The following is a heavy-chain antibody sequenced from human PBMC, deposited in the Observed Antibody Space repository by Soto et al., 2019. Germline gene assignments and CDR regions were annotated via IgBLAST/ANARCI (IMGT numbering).Heavy chain of an antibody. CDR1: GYSFTSYW. J-gene: IGHJ2*01. Sequence: GESLKISCKGSGYSFTSYWIGWVRQMPGKGLEWMGIIYPGDSDTRYSPSFQGQVTISADKSISTAYLQWSSLKASDTAMYYCARPADCGGDSYHIADWYFDLWGRGTLVTVSS. CDR2: IYPGDSDT. V-gene: IGHV5-51*01. D-gene: IGHD2-21*02. CDR3: ARPADCGGDSYHIADWYFDL.